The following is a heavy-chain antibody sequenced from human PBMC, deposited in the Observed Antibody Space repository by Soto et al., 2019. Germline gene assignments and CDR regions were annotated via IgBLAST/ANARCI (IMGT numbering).Heavy chain of an antibody. CDR1: GGSISSSNW. J-gene: IGHJ6*02. Sequence: SETLSLTCAVSGGSISSSNWWSWVRQPPGKGLEWIGEIYHSGSTNYNPSLKSRVTISVDKSKDQFSLKLSSVTAADTAVYYCARDTAGRWELLCSYYYYGMDVWGQGTTVTVSS. CDR3: ARDTAGRWELLCSYYYYGMDV. V-gene: IGHV4-4*02. D-gene: IGHD1-26*01. CDR2: IYHSGST.